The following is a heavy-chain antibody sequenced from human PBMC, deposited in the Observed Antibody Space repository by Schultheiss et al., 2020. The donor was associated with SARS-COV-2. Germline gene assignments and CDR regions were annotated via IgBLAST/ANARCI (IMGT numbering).Heavy chain of an antibody. CDR1: GVSISSYC. CDR3: ARVGFARALGFDY. D-gene: IGHD5-12*01. CDR2: IHDSGIT. V-gene: IGHV4-59*01. Sequence: SETLSLTCTVSGVSISSYCWNWIRQSPGKGLEWIGFIHDSGITNYNPSLKSRVTISVDTSKNQFSLKLTSVIAADTAVYYCARVGFARALGFDYWGQGTLVTVSS. J-gene: IGHJ4*02.